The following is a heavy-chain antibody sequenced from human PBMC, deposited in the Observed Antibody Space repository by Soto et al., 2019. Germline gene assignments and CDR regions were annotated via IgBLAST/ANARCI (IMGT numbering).Heavy chain of an antibody. V-gene: IGHV1-18*01. CDR2: ISAYNGNT. CDR1: GYTFTSYG. J-gene: IGHJ4*02. Sequence: ASVKVSCKASGYTFTSYGISWVRQAPGQGLEWMGWISAYNGNTNYAQKLQGRVTMTTDTSTSTAYMELRSLRSDDTAVYYCARDDQWLDPYHFGYCGQGTLVTVSS. D-gene: IGHD5-12*01. CDR3: ARDDQWLDPYHFGY.